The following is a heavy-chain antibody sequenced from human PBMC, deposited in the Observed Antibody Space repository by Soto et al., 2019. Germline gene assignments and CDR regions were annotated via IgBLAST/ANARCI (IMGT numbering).Heavy chain of an antibody. CDR2: IYYSGST. V-gene: IGHV4-30-4*01. Sequence: QVQLQESGPGLVKPSQTLSLTCTVSGGSISSGDYYWSWIRQPPGKGLEWIGYIYYSGSTYYNPSLKSRVTISVDTSKNQFSLKLSSVTAADTAVYYCARGVTIFGVVRFHFDYWGQGILVTVSS. CDR3: ARGVTIFGVVRFHFDY. J-gene: IGHJ4*02. CDR1: GGSISSGDYY. D-gene: IGHD3-3*01.